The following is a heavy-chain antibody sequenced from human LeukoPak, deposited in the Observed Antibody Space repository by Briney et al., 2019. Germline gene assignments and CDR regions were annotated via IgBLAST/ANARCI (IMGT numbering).Heavy chain of an antibody. CDR3: ATPRGIWGVSLDH. D-gene: IGHD3-10*01. CDR2: IYSDGTS. J-gene: IGHJ4*02. V-gene: IGHV3-53*01. CDR1: GFTVSSKY. Sequence: GGSLRLSCAASGFTVSSKYMSWVRQAPGKGLEWVSIIYSDGTSYYADSVKGRFTISRDNSRNTLYLQMNSLRPEDTAVYYCATPRGIWGVSLDHWGQGTLVTVSS.